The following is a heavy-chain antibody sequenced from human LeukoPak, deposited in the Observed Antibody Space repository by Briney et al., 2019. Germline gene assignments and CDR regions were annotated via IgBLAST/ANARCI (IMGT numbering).Heavy chain of an antibody. J-gene: IGHJ5*02. V-gene: IGHV4-59*01. D-gene: IGHD3-22*01. Sequence: SETLSLTCTVSGGSISSYYWSWIRQPPGKGLEWIGYIYYSGSTNYNPSLKSRVTISVDTSKNQFSLKLSSVTAADTAVYYCARLSFFGTMIVVPQGWFDPWGQGTLVTVSS. CDR3: ARLSFFGTMIVVPQGWFDP. CDR1: GGSISSYY. CDR2: IYYSGST.